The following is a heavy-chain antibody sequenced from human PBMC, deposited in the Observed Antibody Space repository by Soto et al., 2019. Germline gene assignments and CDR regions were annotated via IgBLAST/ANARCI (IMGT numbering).Heavy chain of an antibody. CDR1: GGTFSNYA. CDR2: IIPIFGTT. D-gene: IGHD5-12*01. V-gene: IGHV1-69*12. J-gene: IGHJ5*02. Sequence: QVQLVQSGAEVKKPGSSVKVSCKASGGTFSNYAISWVRQAPGQGLEWGGGIIPIFGTTNFAQKFQGRVTITADESTTTAYMELSGLRSEDTAVYYCARDGGRAGYFGNWLDPWGQGTLVTVSS. CDR3: ARDGGRAGYFGNWLDP.